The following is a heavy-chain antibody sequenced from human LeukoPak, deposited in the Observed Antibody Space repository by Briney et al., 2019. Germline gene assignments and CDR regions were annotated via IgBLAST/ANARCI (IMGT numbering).Heavy chain of an antibody. D-gene: IGHD6-13*01. CDR3: ARASGSWYWGFDY. CDR2: THYRSKWYN. J-gene: IGHJ4*02. Sequence: SQTLSLTCAISGDSVSGNSATWNWIRQSPSRGLEWLGRTHYRSKWYNDYAVSVKSRITINPDTSMNQFSLQLTSVTPEDTAVYYCARASGSWYWGFDYWGQRTLVTVSS. V-gene: IGHV6-1*01. CDR1: GDSVSGNSAT.